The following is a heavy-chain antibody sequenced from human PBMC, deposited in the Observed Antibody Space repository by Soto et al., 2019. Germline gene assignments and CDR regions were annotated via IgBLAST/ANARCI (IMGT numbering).Heavy chain of an antibody. CDR1: GGSISSGGYS. CDR2: IYHSGST. V-gene: IGHV4-30-2*01. J-gene: IGHJ4*02. Sequence: SETLSLTCAVSGGSISSGGYSWSWIRQPPGKGLEWIGYIYHSGSTYYNPSLKSRVTISVDRSKNQFSLKLSSVTAADTAVYYCAGGWGTTVTTNFDYWGQGTLVTVSS. CDR3: AGGWGTTVTTNFDY. D-gene: IGHD4-17*01.